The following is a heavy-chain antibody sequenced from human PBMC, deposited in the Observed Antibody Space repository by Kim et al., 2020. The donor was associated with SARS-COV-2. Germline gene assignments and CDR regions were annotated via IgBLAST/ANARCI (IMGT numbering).Heavy chain of an antibody. Sequence: GGSLRLSCAASGFTFSSYAMSWVRQAPGKGLEWVSAISGSGGSTYYADSVKGRFTISRDNSKNTLYLQMNSLRAEDTAVYYCAKGGGDFGVVLFSLKSPKYYFDYWGQGTLVTVSS. V-gene: IGHV3-23*01. J-gene: IGHJ4*02. CDR2: ISGSGGST. CDR3: AKGGGDFGVVLFSLKSPKYYFDY. D-gene: IGHD3-3*01. CDR1: GFTFSSYA.